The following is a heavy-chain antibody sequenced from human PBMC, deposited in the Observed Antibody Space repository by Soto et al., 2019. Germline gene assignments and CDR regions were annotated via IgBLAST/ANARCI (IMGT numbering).Heavy chain of an antibody. CDR2: IWFDGSNK. Sequence: QVQLVESGGGVVQPGRSLRLSCAASGFTFSRYGMHWVRQAPGKGLEWVAAIWFDGSNKYYAESVKGRITISRDNSKNTLYLQMDSLRAEDTAAYYCAREGSEYYFDYWGQGTLVAVSS. CDR1: GFTFSRYG. J-gene: IGHJ4*02. V-gene: IGHV3-33*01. CDR3: AREGSEYYFDY.